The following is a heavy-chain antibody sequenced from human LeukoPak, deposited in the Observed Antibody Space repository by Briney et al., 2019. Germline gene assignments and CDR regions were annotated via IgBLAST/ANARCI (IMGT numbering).Heavy chain of an antibody. V-gene: IGHV4-38-2*02. J-gene: IGHJ6*03. D-gene: IGHD2-2*01. Sequence: SETLSLTCTVSGYSISSGYYWGWIRQPPGKGLEWIGSTYHSGSTYYNPSLKSRVTISVDTSKNQFSLKLSSVTAADTAVYYCARHRTSPPLGYCSSTSCKGYPSYYYYMDVWGKGTTVTISS. CDR2: TYHSGST. CDR3: ARHRTSPPLGYCSSTSCKGYPSYYYYMDV. CDR1: GYSISSGYY.